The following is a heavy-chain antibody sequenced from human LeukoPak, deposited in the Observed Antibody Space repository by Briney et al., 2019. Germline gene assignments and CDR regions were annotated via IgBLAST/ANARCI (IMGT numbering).Heavy chain of an antibody. D-gene: IGHD3-16*01. J-gene: IGHJ5*02. Sequence: SVKVSCKASGGTFSSYAISWVRQAPGQGLEWMGRIIPILGIANYAQKFQGRVTMTTDTSTSTAYMELRSLRSDDTAVYYSARVGSAVSYWFDPWGQGTLVTVSS. CDR1: GGTFSSYA. CDR2: IIPILGIA. V-gene: IGHV1-69*04. CDR3: ARVGSAVSYWFDP.